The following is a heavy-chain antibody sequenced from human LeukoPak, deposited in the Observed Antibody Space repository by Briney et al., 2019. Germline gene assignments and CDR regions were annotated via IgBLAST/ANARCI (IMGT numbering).Heavy chain of an antibody. CDR1: GGSISSSSYY. J-gene: IGHJ4*02. V-gene: IGHV4-39*01. Sequence: SETLSLTCTVSGGSISSSSYYWGWIRQPPGKGLEWIGSIYYSGSTYYNPSLKSRVTISVDTSKNRFSLKLSSVTAADTAVYYCARGRGRGDGYNNDFDYWGQGTLVTVSS. CDR2: IYYSGST. CDR3: ARGRGRGDGYNNDFDY. D-gene: IGHD5-24*01.